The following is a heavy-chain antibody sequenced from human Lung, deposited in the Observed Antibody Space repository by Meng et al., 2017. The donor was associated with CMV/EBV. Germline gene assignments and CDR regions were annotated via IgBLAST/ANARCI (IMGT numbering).Heavy chain of an antibody. CDR2: MYSGGSST. D-gene: IGHD2-2*01. Sequence: GGSLRLSXAASGFTFSRYGMSWVRQAPGKGLEWVSVMYSGGSSTFYADSVQGRFTISRDESKNTLYLQMNSLRAEDTALYYCAKCSSTSCRYFDDWGQGTLVTVSS. J-gene: IGHJ4*02. V-gene: IGHV3-23*03. CDR3: AKCSSTSCRYFDD. CDR1: GFTFSRYG.